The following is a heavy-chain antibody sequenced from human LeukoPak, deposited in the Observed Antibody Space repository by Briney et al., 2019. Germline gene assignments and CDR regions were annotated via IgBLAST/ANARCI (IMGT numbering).Heavy chain of an antibody. Sequence: PGGSLRLSCAASGFIFSSYGMHWVRQTPGKGLEWVAIISYDGYNKNYADSVKGRFTISRDNSENTLYLKMNSLRVEDTAVYYCARVSVPVAIRGPGYYFDYWGQGTLVTVSS. V-gene: IGHV3-30*03. CDR2: ISYDGYNK. J-gene: IGHJ4*02. CDR1: GFIFSSYG. D-gene: IGHD2-2*02. CDR3: ARVSVPVAIRGPGYYFDY.